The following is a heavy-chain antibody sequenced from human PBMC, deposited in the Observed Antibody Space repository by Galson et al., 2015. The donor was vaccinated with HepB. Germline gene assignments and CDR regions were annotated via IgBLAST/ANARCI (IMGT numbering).Heavy chain of an antibody. D-gene: IGHD2-15*01. CDR1: GFNFDDHG. Sequence: SLRLSCAASGFNFDDHGMHWVRQAPGKGLEWVSGISWDSGSIGYADSVKGRFTISRDNAKDLLYLQMNSLRAEDAAFYYCAKDISGYCSGGSCYSSAFDFWGQGTMVTVSS. CDR3: AKDISGYCSGGSCYSSAFDF. J-gene: IGHJ3*01. V-gene: IGHV3-9*01. CDR2: ISWDSGSI.